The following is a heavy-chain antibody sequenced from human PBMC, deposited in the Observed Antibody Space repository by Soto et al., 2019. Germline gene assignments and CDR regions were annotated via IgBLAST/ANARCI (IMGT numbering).Heavy chain of an antibody. D-gene: IGHD3-22*01. CDR1: GGSISSGGYY. Sequence: SETLSLTCTVSGGSISSGGYYWSWIRQHPGKGLEWIGYIYYSGSTYYNPSLKSRVTISVDTSKNQFSLKLSSVTAADTAVYYCARGPDYYDSSGYDSYYFDYSGQGTLVTVYS. J-gene: IGHJ4*02. CDR3: ARGPDYYDSSGYDSYYFDY. V-gene: IGHV4-31*03. CDR2: IYYSGST.